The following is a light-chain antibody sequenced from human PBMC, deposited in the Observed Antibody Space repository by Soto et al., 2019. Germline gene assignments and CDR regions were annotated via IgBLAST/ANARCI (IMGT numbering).Light chain of an antibody. CDR1: QSLSSH. CDR3: QQYHDWPLT. Sequence: EIVMTQSPATLSVSPGGRVTLSCRASQSLSSHLAWYQQKPGQAPGLLIYGVSTRATGVPTRFSGSASGTEFTLTISSLLSEDFAVYYCQQYHDWPLTFGGGTKVEIK. J-gene: IGKJ4*01. CDR2: GVS. V-gene: IGKV3-15*01.